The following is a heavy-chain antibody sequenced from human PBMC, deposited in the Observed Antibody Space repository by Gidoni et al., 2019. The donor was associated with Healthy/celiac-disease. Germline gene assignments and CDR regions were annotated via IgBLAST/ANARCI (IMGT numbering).Heavy chain of an antibody. CDR3: ARGEPSGYDHYYYYIDV. CDR1: GFTFSSSA. Sequence: QVQLVESGGGVVQPGRSLRLACAASGFTFSSSAMHWVRQAPGKGLEWVAVISYDGSNKYYADSVNGLFTISRDNSKNTLYLQMISLRAEDTAVYYCARGEPSGYDHYYYYIDVWGKGTTVTVSS. CDR2: ISYDGSNK. D-gene: IGHD5-12*01. J-gene: IGHJ6*03. V-gene: IGHV3-30-3*01.